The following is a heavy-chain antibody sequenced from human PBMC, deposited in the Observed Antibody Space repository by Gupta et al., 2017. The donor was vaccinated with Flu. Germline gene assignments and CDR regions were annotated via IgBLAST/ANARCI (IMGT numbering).Heavy chain of an antibody. J-gene: IGHJ4*02. Sequence: WSWIRQPPGKGLEWIGEINDSGTTKYNPSLKSRVTISVDTSKNQFSLKVTSVTAADTAVYYCARDKEGAIVDWGQGTLVTVSS. V-gene: IGHV4-34*01. D-gene: IGHD1-26*01. CDR3: ARDKEGAIVD. CDR2: INDSGTT.